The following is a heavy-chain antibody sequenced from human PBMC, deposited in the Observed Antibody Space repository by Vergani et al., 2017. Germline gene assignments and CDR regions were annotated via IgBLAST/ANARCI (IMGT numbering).Heavy chain of an antibody. Sequence: QVQLQESGPGLVKPSQTLSLTCSVSGDSISSGVYYWNCILQHPGKGLEWIGYIYSTGSTHHNPSLRRRINMSVDTSKNQFSLKLNSVTAADTAMYYCARMGGYDEGDAFRIGYFDSWGPGSLVTVSS. V-gene: IGHV4-31*03. CDR1: GDSISSGVYY. J-gene: IGHJ4*02. CDR3: ARMGGYDEGDAFRIGYFDS. D-gene: IGHD3-22*01. CDR2: IYSTGST.